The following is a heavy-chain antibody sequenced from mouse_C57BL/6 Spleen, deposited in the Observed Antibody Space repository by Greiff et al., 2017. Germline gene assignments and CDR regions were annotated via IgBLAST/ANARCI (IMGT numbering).Heavy chain of an antibody. V-gene: IGHV14-1*01. CDR2: IDPEDGDT. CDR1: GYTFTSYY. J-gene: IGHJ2*01. Sequence: VQLQQPGAELVKPGASVKLSCKASGYTFTSYYMHWVKQRPEQGLEWIGRIDPEDGDTEYAPKFQGKATMTADTSSNTAYLQLSSLTSEDTSVYYCTTHGRDYFDYWGQCTTLTVSS. CDR3: TTHGRDYFDY.